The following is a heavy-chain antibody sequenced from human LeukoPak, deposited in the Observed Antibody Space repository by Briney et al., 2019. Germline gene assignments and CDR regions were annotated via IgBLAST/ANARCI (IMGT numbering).Heavy chain of an antibody. Sequence: ASVKVSCKASGYTFSGYAIHWVRQAPGQRFEWMGWINAGNGHTKYSQNFQGRVTTTRDSSANIVYMDVSSLTSEGTAVYYCARGIWSATRVDYYLDNWGRGTLVTVSS. CDR1: GYTFSGYA. CDR3: ARGIWSATRVDYYLDN. J-gene: IGHJ4*02. CDR2: INAGNGHT. V-gene: IGHV1-3*01. D-gene: IGHD5-24*01.